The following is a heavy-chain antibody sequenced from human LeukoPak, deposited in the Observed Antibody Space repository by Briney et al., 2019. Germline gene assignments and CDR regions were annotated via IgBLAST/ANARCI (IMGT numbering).Heavy chain of an antibody. D-gene: IGHD5-18*01. Sequence: SETLSLTCTVSGDYINSYYWSWIRQPPGKGLEWIGNLYYTGTTNYNPSLKSRVTISADTSKTQFSLNLNSVTAADTAVYYCARAVSEYTYGTRFDYWGQGTLVTVSS. CDR3: ARAVSEYTYGTRFDY. CDR2: LYYTGTT. V-gene: IGHV4-59*01. CDR1: GDYINSYY. J-gene: IGHJ4*02.